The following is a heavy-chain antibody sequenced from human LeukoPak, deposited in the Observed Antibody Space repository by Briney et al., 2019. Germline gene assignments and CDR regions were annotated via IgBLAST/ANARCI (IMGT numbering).Heavy chain of an antibody. CDR1: GYTFISYI. D-gene: IGHD2-15*01. CDR3: AREGLLPPHWYFDL. J-gene: IGHJ2*01. V-gene: IGHV1-69*13. CDR2: IIPIFGTA. Sequence: ASVKVSCKASGYTFISYIITWVRQAPGQWLEWMGGIIPIFGTANYAQKFQGRVTITADESTSTAYMELSSLRSEDTAVYYCAREGLLPPHWYFDLWGRGTLVTVSS.